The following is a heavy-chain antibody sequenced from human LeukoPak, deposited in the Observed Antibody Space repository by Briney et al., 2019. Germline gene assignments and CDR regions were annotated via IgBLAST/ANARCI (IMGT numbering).Heavy chain of an antibody. CDR3: AREAYNWNVDAFDI. J-gene: IGHJ3*02. CDR2: IYYSGST. CDR1: GGSINSGANY. V-gene: IGHV4-39*07. D-gene: IGHD1-20*01. Sequence: SETLSLTCTVSGGSINSGANYWAWLSQPPGKGLEWIGTIYYSGSTYYNLSLNSRVTMSLDTSKNQFSLKLTSVTAADTAVYYCAREAYNWNVDAFDIWGQGTMVTVSS.